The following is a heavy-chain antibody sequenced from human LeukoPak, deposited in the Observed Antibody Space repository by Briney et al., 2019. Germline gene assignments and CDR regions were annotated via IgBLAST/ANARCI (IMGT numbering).Heavy chain of an antibody. D-gene: IGHD6-13*01. V-gene: IGHV4-34*01. CDR3: ARTSLAAAEDY. CDR1: GGSFSGYY. Sequence: SETLSLTCAVYGGSFSGYYWSWIRQPPGKGLEWIGEINHSGSTNYNPSLKSRVTISVDTSKNQFSLKLSSVTAADTAVYYCARTSLAAAEDYWGQGTLVTVSS. J-gene: IGHJ4*02. CDR2: INHSGST.